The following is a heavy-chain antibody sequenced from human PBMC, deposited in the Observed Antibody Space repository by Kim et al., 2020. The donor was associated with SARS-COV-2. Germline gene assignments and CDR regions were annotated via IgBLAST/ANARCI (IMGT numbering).Heavy chain of an antibody. Sequence: GGSLRLSCAASGFTFSSYSMNWVRQAPGKGLEWVSYISSSSSTIYYADSVKGRFTISRDNAKNSLYLQMNSLRDEDTAVYYCARDMAYDYIWGSYRSFDYWGQGTLVTVSS. CDR1: GFTFSSYS. CDR2: ISSSSSTI. V-gene: IGHV3-48*02. CDR3: ARDMAYDYIWGSYRSFDY. J-gene: IGHJ4*02. D-gene: IGHD3-16*02.